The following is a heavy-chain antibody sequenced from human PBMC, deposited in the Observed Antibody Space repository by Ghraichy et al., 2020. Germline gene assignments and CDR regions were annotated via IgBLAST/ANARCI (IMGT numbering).Heavy chain of an antibody. D-gene: IGHD6-19*01. V-gene: IGHV3-9*01. CDR2: ISWNGGRI. J-gene: IGHJ4*02. Sequence: SLNISCAASGFTFDDYGMHWVRQAAGKGLEWVSGISWNGGRIAYADSVKGRFTISIDNAKNSLYLQMNSLRAGDTALYYCVKDMTVAGTTFDYWGQGTQVTVSS. CDR3: VKDMTVAGTTFDY. CDR1: GFTFDDYG.